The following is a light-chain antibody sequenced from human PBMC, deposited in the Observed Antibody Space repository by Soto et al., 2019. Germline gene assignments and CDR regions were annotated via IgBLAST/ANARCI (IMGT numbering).Light chain of an antibody. J-gene: IGLJ1*01. V-gene: IGLV1-47*01. CDR2: RND. CDR3: ATWDDSLSGYV. Sequence: QSALTQPPSASGTPGQRVTISCSGSSSNIKSNYVYWYQQLPGTAPKLLIYRNDQRPSGVPDRFSGSKSGTSASLAISGLRSEDEADYYCATWDDSLSGYVFGTGTKVNVL. CDR1: SSNIKSNY.